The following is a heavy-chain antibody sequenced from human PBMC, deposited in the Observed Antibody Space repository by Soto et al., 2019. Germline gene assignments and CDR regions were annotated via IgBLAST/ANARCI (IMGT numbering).Heavy chain of an antibody. J-gene: IGHJ5*02. CDR1: GGSFSSGGYS. CDR2: IYHSGST. Sequence: SETLSLTCAVSGGSFSSGGYSWGWIRQPPGKGLEWIGYIYHSGSTYYNPSLKSRVTISVDRSKNQFSLKLGSVTAADTAVYYCARVPSPWGQGTLVTVSS. V-gene: IGHV4-30-2*01. CDR3: ARVPSP.